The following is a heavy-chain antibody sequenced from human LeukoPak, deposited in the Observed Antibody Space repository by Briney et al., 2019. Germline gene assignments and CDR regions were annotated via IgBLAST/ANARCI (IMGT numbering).Heavy chain of an antibody. Sequence: SETLSLTCTVSGGPISSYYWSWIRQPAGKGLEWIGRIYTSGSTNYNPSLKSRVTMSVDTSKNQFSLKLSSVTAADTAVYYCARDRLPNYDFWSGYYFDWGQGTLVTVSS. J-gene: IGHJ4*02. V-gene: IGHV4-4*07. CDR2: IYTSGST. D-gene: IGHD3-3*01. CDR1: GGPISSYY. CDR3: ARDRLPNYDFWSGYYFD.